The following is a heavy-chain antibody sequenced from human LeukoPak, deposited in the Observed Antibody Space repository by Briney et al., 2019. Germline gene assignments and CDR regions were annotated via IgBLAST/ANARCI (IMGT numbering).Heavy chain of an antibody. J-gene: IGHJ6*03. CDR2: IRYNGSDK. Sequence: GGSLRLSCAASGFTFKSFGMHWVRQAPGKGLEWVAFIRYNGSDKKYADSVKGRFTISRDNAKKSLYLQMNSLRAEDTAVYYCARVGGITLAIAPSPFPDYNYYYMDVWGKGTTVTVSS. CDR1: GFTFKSFG. V-gene: IGHV3-30*02. CDR3: ARVGGITLAIAPSPFPDYNYYYMDV. D-gene: IGHD3-10*01.